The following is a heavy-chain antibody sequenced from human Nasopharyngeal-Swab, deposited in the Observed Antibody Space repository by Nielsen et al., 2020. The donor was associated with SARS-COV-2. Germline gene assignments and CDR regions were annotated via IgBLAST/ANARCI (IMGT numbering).Heavy chain of an antibody. J-gene: IGHJ3*01. Sequence: GVLKISCSASGFFFSSNAMHWVRQAPGKGLEYVSSVNDHGDRIHYADSVRGRFPISRDISKNILYLQMSSLRPEDTAVYYCVKDLPGTYSFDVWGQGTMVTVSS. CDR2: VNDHGDRI. D-gene: IGHD3-10*01. CDR3: VKDLPGTYSFDV. CDR1: GFFFSSNA. V-gene: IGHV3-64D*06.